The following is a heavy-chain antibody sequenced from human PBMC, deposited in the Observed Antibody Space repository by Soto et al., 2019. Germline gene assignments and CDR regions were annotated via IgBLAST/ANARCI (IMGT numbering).Heavy chain of an antibody. CDR2: INPNSGGT. CDR3: ARGWGIAAPGPNWFDP. J-gene: IGHJ5*02. D-gene: IGHD6-13*01. Sequence: ASVKVSCKASGYSFSGYYLHWVRQAPGQGPEWMGWINPNSGGTKYVQKFQGRVTMTRDTSISTVYLELSRLRSDDTAVYYCARGWGIAAPGPNWFDPWGQGTLVTVSS. V-gene: IGHV1-2*02. CDR1: GYSFSGYY.